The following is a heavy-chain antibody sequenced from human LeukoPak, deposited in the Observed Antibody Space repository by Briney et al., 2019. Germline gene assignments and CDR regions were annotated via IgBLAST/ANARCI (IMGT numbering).Heavy chain of an antibody. CDR2: LIPFYGTT. V-gene: IGHV1-69*13. J-gene: IGHJ6*03. D-gene: IGHD6-6*01. CDR1: GGTFNSHS. Sequence: ASVKVSCKASGGTFNSHSINWVRQAPGQGLEWMGGLIPFYGTTNYAQKFQGRVTITADESATTAYMELTSLRSDDTAVYYCAAGSYEYKGSSPPRGYYYYYMDVWGEGTTVTVSS. CDR3: AAGSYEYKGSSPPRGYYYYYMDV.